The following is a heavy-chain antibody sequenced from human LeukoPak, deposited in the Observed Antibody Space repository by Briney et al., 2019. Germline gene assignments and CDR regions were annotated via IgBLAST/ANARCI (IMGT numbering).Heavy chain of an antibody. CDR1: GFTFSSYA. CDR3: AKVGQPLWYYYMDV. D-gene: IGHD2-21*01. CDR2: ISYDGSNK. J-gene: IGHJ6*03. Sequence: GGSLRLSCAASGFTFSSYAMHWVRQAPGKGLEWVAVISYDGSNKYYADSVKGRFTISRDNSKNTLYLQMNSLRAEDTAVYYCAKVGQPLWYYYMDVWGKGATVTVSS. V-gene: IGHV3-30*04.